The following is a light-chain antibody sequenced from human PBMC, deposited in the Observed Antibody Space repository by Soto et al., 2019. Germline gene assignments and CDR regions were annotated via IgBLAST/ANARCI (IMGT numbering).Light chain of an antibody. CDR1: QSVLYSSNNKNY. CDR3: HQYYSTPHT. V-gene: IGKV4-1*01. Sequence: DIVMTQSPDSLAVSLGERATINCKSSQSVLYSSNNKNYLAWFQQKPRQPPKLLIYWASTRESGVPDRFSGSGSGTDFTLTISSLQAEDVAVYYCHQYYSTPHTFGGGTKVEIK. J-gene: IGKJ4*01. CDR2: WAS.